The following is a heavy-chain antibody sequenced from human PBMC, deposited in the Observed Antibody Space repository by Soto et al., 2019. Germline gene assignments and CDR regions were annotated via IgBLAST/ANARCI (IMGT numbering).Heavy chain of an antibody. V-gene: IGHV1-46*01. J-gene: IGHJ6*02. D-gene: IGHD2-2*01. CDR1: GYIFSSHC. Sequence: ASVKVSCKASGYIFSSHCIYCVLQSPLQGLQWMGIINPGGGRTAYAQKFQGRVTLTRDMSTSTVYMELTSLTYDDTAVYYCARDVSGPGATYVMDVWGQGTTVTVSS. CDR3: ARDVSGPGATYVMDV. CDR2: INPGGGRT.